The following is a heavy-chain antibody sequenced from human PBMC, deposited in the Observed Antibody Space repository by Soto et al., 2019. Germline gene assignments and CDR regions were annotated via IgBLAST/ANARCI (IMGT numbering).Heavy chain of an antibody. CDR2: IYPGDSDT. D-gene: IGHD4-4*01. Sequence: GESLKISCQGTGYTFTSQWIGWVRQMPGKGLEWMGIIYPGDSDTRYSPSFQGQITISVDKSISIAYLQWISLKTSDTAMYYCARNDYNGNSVDYWGQGTQVTVSS. CDR1: GYTFTSQW. V-gene: IGHV5-51*01. CDR3: ARNDYNGNSVDY. J-gene: IGHJ4*02.